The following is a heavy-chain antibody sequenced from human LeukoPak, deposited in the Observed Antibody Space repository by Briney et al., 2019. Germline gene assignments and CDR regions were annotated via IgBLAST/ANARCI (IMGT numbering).Heavy chain of an antibody. D-gene: IGHD1-26*01. V-gene: IGHV3-9*01. CDR3: AKDGGGSPHYYYYYGMDV. J-gene: IGHJ6*02. CDR1: GFTFDDYA. CDR2: ISWNSGSI. Sequence: PGGSLRLSCAASGFTFDDYAMHWVRQAPGKGLEWVSGISWNSGSIGYADSVKGRFTISRDSGKNSLYLQMNSLRAEDTALYYCAKDGGGSPHYYYYYGMDVWGQGTTVTVSS.